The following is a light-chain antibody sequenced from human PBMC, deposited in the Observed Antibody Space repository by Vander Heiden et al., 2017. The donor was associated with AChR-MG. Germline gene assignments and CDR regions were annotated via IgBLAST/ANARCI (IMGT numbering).Light chain of an antibody. V-gene: IGKV3-11*01. J-gene: IGKJ1*01. CDR2: DSS. Sequence: IVLTQSPATLSLSPGERAALSCRASPSIRNSLARYQLKPGQAPRLLIYDSSKRATGVPARFSGSGSGTDFNLIISSLEPEDFALYFCQQRANFPPTFGQGTKVEIK. CDR3: QQRANFPPT. CDR1: PSIRNS.